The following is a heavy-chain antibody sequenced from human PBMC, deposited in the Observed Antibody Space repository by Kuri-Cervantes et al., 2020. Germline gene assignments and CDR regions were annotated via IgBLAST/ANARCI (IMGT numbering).Heavy chain of an antibody. D-gene: IGHD3-22*01. CDR1: GGTFSSYA. V-gene: IGHV1-69*05. CDR3: ARDPTPDYYGGSGYSPLSMDV. CDR2: MNPISGNT. J-gene: IGHJ6*03. Sequence: SVKVSCKASGGTFSSYAISWVRQAPGQGLEWMGRMNPISGNTDYAQKFQGRVTITTDESTSTAYMELSSLRAEDTAVYYCARDPTPDYYGGSGYSPLSMDVWGKGTTVTVSS.